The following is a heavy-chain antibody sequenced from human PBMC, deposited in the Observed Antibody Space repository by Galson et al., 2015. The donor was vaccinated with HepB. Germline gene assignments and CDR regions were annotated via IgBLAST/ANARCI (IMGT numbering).Heavy chain of an antibody. J-gene: IGHJ4*02. D-gene: IGHD3-16*02. Sequence: SLRLSCAASRFTFSSYAMSWVRQAPGKGLEWVSAISDSGGSTYYADSVKGRCTISRDNSKNTLYLQMNSLRVEDTAVYYCAKDRMIQGLIIGDLDCWGQGTLVTVSS. V-gene: IGHV3-23*01. CDR3: AKDRMIQGLIIGDLDC. CDR2: ISDSGGST. CDR1: RFTFSSYA.